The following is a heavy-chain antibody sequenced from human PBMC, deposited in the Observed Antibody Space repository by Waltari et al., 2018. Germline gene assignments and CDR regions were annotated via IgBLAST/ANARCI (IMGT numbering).Heavy chain of an antibody. CDR3: ARGSVDTAMDYYFDY. CDR1: GYTFTGYY. CDR2: INPNSGGT. D-gene: IGHD5-18*01. J-gene: IGHJ4*02. V-gene: IGHV1-2*02. Sequence: QVQLVQSGAEVKKPGASVKVSCKASGYTFTGYYMHWVRQAPGQGLEWMGWINPNSGGTNYAQKVQGRVTMTRDTSISTAYMELSRLRSDDTAVYYCARGSVDTAMDYYFDYWGQGTLVTVSS.